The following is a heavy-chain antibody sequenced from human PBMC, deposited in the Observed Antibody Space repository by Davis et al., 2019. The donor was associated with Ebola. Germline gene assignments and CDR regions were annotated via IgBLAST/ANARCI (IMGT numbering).Heavy chain of an antibody. V-gene: IGHV3-74*01. J-gene: IGHJ5*02. CDR2: INSDGSRT. D-gene: IGHD2-15*01. CDR3: ARGNRYCSGDTCANWFDP. Sequence: HTGGSLRLSCAASGFTFSSYSMNWVRQAPGKGLVWVSRINSDGSRTNYADSVKGRFTMSRDNAKSTLYLQMNSLRAEDTAVYYCARGNRYCSGDTCANWFDPWGQGTLVTVSS. CDR1: GFTFSSYS.